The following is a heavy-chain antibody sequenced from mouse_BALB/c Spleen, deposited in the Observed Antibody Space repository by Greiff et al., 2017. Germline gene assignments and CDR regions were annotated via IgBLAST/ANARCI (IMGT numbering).Heavy chain of an antibody. D-gene: IGHD2-10*02. CDR2: INPGSGGT. CDR1: GYAFTNYL. Sequence: QVQLQQSGAELVRPGTSVKVSCKASGYAFTNYLIEWVKQRPGQGLEWIGVINPGSGGTNYNEKFKGKATLTADKSSSTAYMQLSSLTSDDSAVYFCAREEYGNPAWFAYWGQGTLVTVSA. CDR3: AREEYGNPAWFAY. J-gene: IGHJ3*01. V-gene: IGHV1-54*01.